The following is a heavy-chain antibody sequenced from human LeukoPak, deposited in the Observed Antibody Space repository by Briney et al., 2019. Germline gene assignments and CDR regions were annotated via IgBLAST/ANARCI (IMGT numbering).Heavy chain of an antibody. CDR1: GYSFTSYW. V-gene: IGHV5-51*01. J-gene: IGHJ4*02. Sequence: GESLKISCKGSGYSFTSYWIGWVRQMPGKGLEWMGIIYPGDSDTRYSPSFQGQVTISADKSISTAYLQWGSLKASDTAMYYCARLSSGWYPGFDFDYWGQGTLVTVSS. D-gene: IGHD6-19*01. CDR3: ARLSSGWYPGFDFDY. CDR2: IYPGDSDT.